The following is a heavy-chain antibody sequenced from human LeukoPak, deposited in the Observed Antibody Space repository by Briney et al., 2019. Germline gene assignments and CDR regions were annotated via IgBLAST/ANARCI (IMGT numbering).Heavy chain of an antibody. J-gene: IGHJ6*02. D-gene: IGHD1-7*01. V-gene: IGHV3-30-3*01. CDR1: GFTFSSYA. CDR3: AREITGTTFLHYYYYYGMDV. CDR2: ISYDGSNK. Sequence: SGGSLRLSCAASGFTFSSYAMHWVRQAPGKGLEWVAVISYDGSNKYYADSVKGRFTISRDNSKNTLYLQMNSLRAEDTAVYYCAREITGTTFLHYYYYYGMDVWGQGTTVTVSS.